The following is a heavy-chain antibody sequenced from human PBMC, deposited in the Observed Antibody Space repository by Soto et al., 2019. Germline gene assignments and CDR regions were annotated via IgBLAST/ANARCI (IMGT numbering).Heavy chain of an antibody. J-gene: IGHJ4*02. Sequence: EVQLLESGGGLVQPGGSLRLSCAASGFTFSSYAMSWVRQAPGKGLEWVSAISGSGGSTYYADSVKGRFTISRDNSKNPLYLQMNSLRAEDTAVYYGAQDSLKNVCGDSLDYWGQGTLVTVSS. CDR1: GFTFSSYA. CDR3: AQDSLKNVCGDSLDY. CDR2: ISGSGGST. V-gene: IGHV3-23*01. D-gene: IGHD4-17*01.